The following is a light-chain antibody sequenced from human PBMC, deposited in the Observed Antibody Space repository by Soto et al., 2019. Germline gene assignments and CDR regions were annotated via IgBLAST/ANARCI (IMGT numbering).Light chain of an antibody. CDR2: DVN. V-gene: IGLV2-14*03. CDR3: SSPTSSSTYV. J-gene: IGLJ1*01. CDR1: SSDVGDHNY. Sequence: QSVLTQPASVSGSPGQSITISCTGTSSDVGDHNYVAWYQQHPGKAPKLIIYDVNNRPSGISNRFSGFKSGNTASLTISWPQAEDEADYFCSSPTSSSTYVFGTGTKVTVL.